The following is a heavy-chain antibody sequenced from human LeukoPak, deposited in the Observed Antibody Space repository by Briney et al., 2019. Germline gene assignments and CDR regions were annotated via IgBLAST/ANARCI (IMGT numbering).Heavy chain of an antibody. V-gene: IGHV3-23*01. CDR2: ISGSGGST. CDR3: AKVRADCSSTSCYSIIDY. Sequence: GGSLRLSCAASGFTFSSYAMSWVRQAPGKGLEWVSAISGSGGSTYYADSVKGRFTISRDNSKNTLYLQMNSLRAEDTAVYYCAKVRADCSSTSCYSIIDYWGQGTLVTVSS. CDR1: GFTFSSYA. J-gene: IGHJ4*02. D-gene: IGHD2-2*02.